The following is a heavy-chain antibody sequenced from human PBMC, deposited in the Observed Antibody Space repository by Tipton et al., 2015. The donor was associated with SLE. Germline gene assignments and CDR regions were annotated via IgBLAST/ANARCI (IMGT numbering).Heavy chain of an antibody. CDR2: ITGGGGAT. D-gene: IGHD3-10*01. CDR1: GFSFNTYA. Sequence: SLRLSCAASGFSFNTYAMSGVRQAPGKGLEWVSTITGGGGATYYADSVKGRFTISRDISKNTLYLQMSSLRSDDTAVYYCARPEGGILWFGEASPPGAFDIWGQGTRVTVSS. J-gene: IGHJ3*02. V-gene: IGHV3-23*01. CDR3: ARPEGGILWFGEASPPGAFDI.